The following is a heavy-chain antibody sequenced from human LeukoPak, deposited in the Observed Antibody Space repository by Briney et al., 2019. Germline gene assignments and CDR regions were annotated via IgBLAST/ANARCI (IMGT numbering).Heavy chain of an antibody. CDR2: IYYSGST. D-gene: IGHD6-19*01. V-gene: IGHV4-59*12. J-gene: IGHJ4*02. Sequence: SETLSLTRTVSGGSISSYYWSWIRQPPGKGLEWIGYIYYSGSTNYNPSLKSRVTISVDTSKNQFSLKLSSVTAADTAVYYCARGRGSGWFPRFYFDYWGQGTLVTVSS. CDR3: ARGRGSGWFPRFYFDY. CDR1: GGSISSYY.